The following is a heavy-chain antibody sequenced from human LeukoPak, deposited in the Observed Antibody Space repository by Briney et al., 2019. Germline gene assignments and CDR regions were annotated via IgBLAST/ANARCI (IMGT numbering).Heavy chain of an antibody. Sequence: GGSLRLSCAASGFTFDDYAMPWVRQAPGKGLEWVSLISGDGGSTYYADSVKGRFTISRDNSKSSLYLQMNSLRTEDTALYYCAKQSSYYYGSGSYYTLWGQGTLVTVSS. CDR3: AKQSSYYYGSGSYYTL. V-gene: IGHV3-43*02. CDR1: GFTFDDYA. CDR2: ISGDGGST. D-gene: IGHD3-10*01. J-gene: IGHJ4*02.